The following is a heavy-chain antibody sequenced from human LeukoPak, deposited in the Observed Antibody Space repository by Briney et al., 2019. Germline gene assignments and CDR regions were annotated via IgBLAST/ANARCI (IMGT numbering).Heavy chain of an antibody. Sequence: SVKVSCKASGGTFSSYAISWVQQAPGQGLEWMGGIIPIFGTANYAQKFQGRVTITADESTSTAYMELSSLRSEDTAVYYCARDRYGAVPFNWFDPWGQGTLVTVSS. CDR1: GGTFSSYA. D-gene: IGHD4-17*01. CDR3: ARDRYGAVPFNWFDP. J-gene: IGHJ5*02. CDR2: IIPIFGTA. V-gene: IGHV1-69*13.